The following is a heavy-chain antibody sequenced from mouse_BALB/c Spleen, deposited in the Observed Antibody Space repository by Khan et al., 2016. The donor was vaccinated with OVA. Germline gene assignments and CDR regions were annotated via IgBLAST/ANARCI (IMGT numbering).Heavy chain of an antibody. CDR2: INTYTGEP. CDR1: GYTFTNYG. CDR3: ARRLYYAMDY. V-gene: IGHV9-3-1*01. D-gene: IGHD3-2*02. J-gene: IGHJ4*01. Sequence: QVQLQQSGPELKKPGETVKISCKASGYTFTNYGMNWVKQAPGKGLKWMGWINTYTGEPTYADDFKGRFAFSLENSASTAYMQINNLKNEDTATYFCARRLYYAMDYWGQGTSVTVSS.